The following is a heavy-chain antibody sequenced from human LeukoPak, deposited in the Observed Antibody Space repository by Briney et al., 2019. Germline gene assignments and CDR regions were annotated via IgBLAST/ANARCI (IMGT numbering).Heavy chain of an antibody. V-gene: IGHV3-73*01. CDR1: GFTFSGSA. D-gene: IGHD3-10*01. Sequence: GGSLSLSCAASGFTFSGSALHGVRQASGKGVGWVGRIRSTANGYATAYAASVKGRFTISRDDSKNTAYLQMDSLKTEDTAVYYCTGNYYGSGSYADFDYWGQGTLVTVSS. J-gene: IGHJ4*02. CDR3: TGNYYGSGSYADFDY. CDR2: IRSTANGYAT.